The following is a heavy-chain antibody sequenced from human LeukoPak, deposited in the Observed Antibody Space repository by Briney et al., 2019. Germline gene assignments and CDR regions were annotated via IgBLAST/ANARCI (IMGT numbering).Heavy chain of an antibody. CDR3: ARYRGSSWAGDY. CDR2: INPNSGGT. V-gene: IGHV1-2*06. CDR1: GYTFTGYY. J-gene: IGHJ4*02. D-gene: IGHD6-13*01. Sequence: ASVKVSCKASGYTFTGYYMHWVRQAPGQGLGWMGRINPNSGGTNYAQKFQGRVTMTRDTSISTAYMELSRLRSDDTAVYYCARYRGSSWAGDYWGQGTLVTVSS.